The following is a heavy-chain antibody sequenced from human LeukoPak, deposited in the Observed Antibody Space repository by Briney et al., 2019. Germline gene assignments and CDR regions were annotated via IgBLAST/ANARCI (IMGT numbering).Heavy chain of an antibody. Sequence: GGSLRLSCAASGFTFSSYRMNWVRQAPGKGLEWVSYISNSGSITYHADSVKGRFTISRDNANNSLFLQMNSLRAEDTAVYYCARVPVWSGYCLLDYWGQGTLVTVSS. D-gene: IGHD3-3*01. CDR2: ISNSGSIT. J-gene: IGHJ4*02. CDR1: GFTFSSYR. CDR3: ARVPVWSGYCLLDY. V-gene: IGHV3-48*01.